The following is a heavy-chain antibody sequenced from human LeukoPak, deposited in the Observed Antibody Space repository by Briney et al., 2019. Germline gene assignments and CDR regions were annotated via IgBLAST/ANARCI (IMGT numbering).Heavy chain of an antibody. J-gene: IGHJ5*02. Sequence: GRSLRLSCAASGFTFSSYGMHWVRQAPGEGLEWVAVISYDGSNKYYADSVKGRFTISRDNSKNTLYLQMNSLRAEDTAVYYCAKALAAAGTTWGQGTLVTVSS. CDR1: GFTFSSYG. V-gene: IGHV3-30*18. D-gene: IGHD6-13*01. CDR2: ISYDGSNK. CDR3: AKALAAAGTT.